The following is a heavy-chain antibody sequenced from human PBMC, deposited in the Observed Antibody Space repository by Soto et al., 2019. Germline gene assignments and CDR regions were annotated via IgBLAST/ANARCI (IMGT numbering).Heavy chain of an antibody. J-gene: IGHJ3*02. D-gene: IGHD3-22*01. CDR2: ISSISSYI. CDR3: ARDRRATFTMIVVVDAFDI. CDR1: GFTFSSYS. V-gene: IGHV3-21*01. Sequence: GGSLRLSCAASGFTFSSYSMNWVRQAPGKGLEWVSSISSISSYIYYAVSVKGRFTISRDNAKNSLYLQMNSLRAEDTAVYYCARDRRATFTMIVVVDAFDIWGQGTMVTVSS.